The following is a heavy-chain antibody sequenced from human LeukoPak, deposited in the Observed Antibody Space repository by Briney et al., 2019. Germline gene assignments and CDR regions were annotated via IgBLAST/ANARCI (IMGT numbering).Heavy chain of an antibody. CDR3: ARDRYPMVRGASTYFDY. V-gene: IGHV3-21*01. CDR2: ISSSSSYI. J-gene: IGHJ4*02. Sequence: GGSLRLSCAASGFTFSSYSMNWVRQAPGKGLEWVSSISSSSSYIYYADSVKGRFTISRDNAKNSLYLQMNSLRAEDTAEYYCARDRYPMVRGASTYFDYWGQGTLVTVSS. D-gene: IGHD3-10*01. CDR1: GFTFSSYS.